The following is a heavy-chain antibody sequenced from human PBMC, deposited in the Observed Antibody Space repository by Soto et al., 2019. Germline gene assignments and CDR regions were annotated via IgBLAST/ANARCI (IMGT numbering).Heavy chain of an antibody. CDR1: GYTFTSYS. J-gene: IGHJ6*02. V-gene: IGHV1-46*01. D-gene: IGHD3-22*01. Sequence: ASVKVSCKASGYTFTSYSMHWVRQAPGQGLEWMGIINPSGGSTSYAQKFQGRVTMSRDTSTSTVYMELSSLRSEDTAVYYCAREGDSSGYYSIQSSDYYGMDVWGQGTTVTVSS. CDR3: AREGDSSGYYSIQSSDYYGMDV. CDR2: INPSGGST.